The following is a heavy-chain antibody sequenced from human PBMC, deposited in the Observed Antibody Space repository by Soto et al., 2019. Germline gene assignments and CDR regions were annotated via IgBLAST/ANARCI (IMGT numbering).Heavy chain of an antibody. CDR2: FHYSGST. J-gene: IGHJ6*02. Sequence: SETLSLTCTVSGGSLSSGDYYWTWIRQPPGRGLEWVGYFHYSGSTHYNPSLRSRVIISADTSKTQFSLRLSSVTAADTAVYYCARHIDYYDSSGYRYYYYGMDVWGQGTTVTVSS. D-gene: IGHD3-22*01. V-gene: IGHV4-30-4*01. CDR1: GGSLSSGDYY. CDR3: ARHIDYYDSSGYRYYYYGMDV.